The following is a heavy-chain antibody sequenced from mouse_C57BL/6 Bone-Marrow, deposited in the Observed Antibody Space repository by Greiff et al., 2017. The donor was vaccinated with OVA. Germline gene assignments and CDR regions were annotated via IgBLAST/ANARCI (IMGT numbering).Heavy chain of an antibody. CDR1: GFTFTSYW. Sequence: VQLQQPGAELVKPGASVKLSCKASGFTFTSYWMHWVKQRPGHGLEWIGMIHPNSGSTNSNENFKSKATLTVDKSSSTAYMQLSSLTSEDSAVYYCARSGLRAYWGQGTLVTVSA. D-gene: IGHD2-4*01. J-gene: IGHJ3*01. V-gene: IGHV1-64*01. CDR3: ARSGLRAY. CDR2: IHPNSGST.